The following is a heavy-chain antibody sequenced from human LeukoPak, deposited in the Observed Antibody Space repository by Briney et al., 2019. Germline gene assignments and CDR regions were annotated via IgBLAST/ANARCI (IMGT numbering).Heavy chain of an antibody. V-gene: IGHV3-74*01. Sequence: PGGSLRLSCVGSGFTYSNYWMHWVRQAPGKGPVWVSRINPDGTTTDYADSVKGRLTISRDNAKNSLSLQMNSLRADDSAIYYCARDRRTPHSAYDWGHLDYWGQGILVTVSS. J-gene: IGHJ4*02. CDR1: GFTYSNYW. CDR3: ARDRRTPHSAYDWGHLDY. CDR2: INPDGTTT. D-gene: IGHD5-12*01.